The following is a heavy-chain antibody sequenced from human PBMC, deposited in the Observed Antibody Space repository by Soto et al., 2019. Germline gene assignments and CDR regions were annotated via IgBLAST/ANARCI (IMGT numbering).Heavy chain of an antibody. CDR3: SSSSGPPFDY. CDR2: ISYDGSNK. J-gene: IGHJ4*02. CDR1: GFTFSSYG. Sequence: SLRLSCAASGFTFSSYGMHWVRQAPGKGLEWVAVISYDGSNKYYADSVKGRFTISRDNSKNTLYLQMNSLRAEDTAVYYCSSSSGPPFDYWGQGTLVTVSS. V-gene: IGHV3-30*03. D-gene: IGHD3-22*01.